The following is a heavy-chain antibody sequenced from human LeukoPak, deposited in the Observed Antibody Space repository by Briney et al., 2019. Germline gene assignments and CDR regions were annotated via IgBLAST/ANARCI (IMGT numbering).Heavy chain of an antibody. D-gene: IGHD3-22*01. Sequence: ASVKVSCKTSGYTFNAYYMHWVRQAPGQGLEWMGWINPNSGGTNYAQKFQGRVTMTRDTSISTAYMELSRLRSDDTAVYYCARALYDSSGYPYNWFDPWGQGTLVTVSS. V-gene: IGHV1-2*02. CDR1: GYTFNAYY. J-gene: IGHJ5*02. CDR2: INPNSGGT. CDR3: ARALYDSSGYPYNWFDP.